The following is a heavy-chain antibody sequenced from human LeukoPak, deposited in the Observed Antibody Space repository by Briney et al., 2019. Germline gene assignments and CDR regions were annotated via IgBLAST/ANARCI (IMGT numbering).Heavy chain of an antibody. J-gene: IGHJ4*02. Sequence: PGGSLRLSCAASGFTFSNAWMSWVRQAPGKGLEWVGRIKSKTDGGTTDYAAPVKGRFTISRADSKNTLYLQMNSLRAEDTAVYYCATPYSSSWVTVGFNYWGQGTLVTVSS. CDR1: GFTFSNAW. V-gene: IGHV3-15*01. CDR2: IKSKTDGGTT. D-gene: IGHD6-13*01. CDR3: ATPYSSSWVTVGFNY.